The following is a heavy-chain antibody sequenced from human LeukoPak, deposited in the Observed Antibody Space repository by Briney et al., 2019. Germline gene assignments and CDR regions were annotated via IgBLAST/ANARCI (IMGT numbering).Heavy chain of an antibody. J-gene: IGHJ4*02. V-gene: IGHV4-34*01. Sequence: SETLSLTCAVYGGSFSGYYWSWIRQPPGKGLEWVGEINHSGSTNYNPSLKSRVTISVDTSKNQFSLKLSSVTAADTAVYYCARVRSFGGVIVSWGQGTLVTVSS. CDR2: INHSGST. CDR3: ARVRSFGGVIVS. D-gene: IGHD3-16*02. CDR1: GGSFSGYY.